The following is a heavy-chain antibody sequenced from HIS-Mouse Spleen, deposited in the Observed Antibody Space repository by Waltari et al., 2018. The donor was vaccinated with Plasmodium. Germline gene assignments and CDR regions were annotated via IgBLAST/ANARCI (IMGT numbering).Heavy chain of an antibody. Sequence: QLQLQESGPGLVKPSETLSLTCTVSGGSISSSSYYWGWIRQPPGKGLEWIGSIYYSGSTYYNPSLKSRVTISVDPSKNQFSLKLSSVTAADTAVYYCARDRITGTSYFDYWGQGTLVTVSS. CDR1: GGSISSSSYY. V-gene: IGHV4-39*07. CDR3: ARDRITGTSYFDY. CDR2: IYYSGST. D-gene: IGHD1-7*01. J-gene: IGHJ4*02.